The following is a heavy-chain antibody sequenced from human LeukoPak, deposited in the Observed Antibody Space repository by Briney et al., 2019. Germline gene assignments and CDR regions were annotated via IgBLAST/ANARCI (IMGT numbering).Heavy chain of an antibody. V-gene: IGHV4-38-2*01. CDR3: ARSAEAEYYYDSSGLWEY. D-gene: IGHD3-22*01. J-gene: IGHJ4*02. Sequence: GSLRLSCAASGFTFSNAWMSWVRQAPGKGLEWVGSIYYSGSTYYNPSLKSRVTISVDTSKNQLYLKLSSVTAADTAVYFCARSAEAEYYYDSSGLWEYWGQGTLVTVSS. CDR1: GFTFSNAW. CDR2: IYYSGST.